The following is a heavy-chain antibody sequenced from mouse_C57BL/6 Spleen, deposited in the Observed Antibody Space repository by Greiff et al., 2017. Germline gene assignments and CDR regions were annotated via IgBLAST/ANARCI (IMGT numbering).Heavy chain of an antibody. V-gene: IGHV1-69*01. CDR2: IDPSDSYT. Sequence: QVQLQQPGAELVMPGASVKLSCKASGYTFTSYWMHWVKQRPGQGLEWIGEIDPSDSYTNYNQKFPGKSTLTVDKSSSTAYMQLSSLTSEDSAVYYGARGGSSGPAWFAYWGQGTLVTVSA. CDR1: GYTFTSYW. CDR3: ARGGSSGPAWFAY. J-gene: IGHJ3*01. D-gene: IGHD3-2*02.